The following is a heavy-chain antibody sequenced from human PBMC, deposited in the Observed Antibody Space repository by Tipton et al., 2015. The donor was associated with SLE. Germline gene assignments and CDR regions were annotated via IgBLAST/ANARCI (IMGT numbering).Heavy chain of an antibody. V-gene: IGHV3-53*04. D-gene: IGHD6-13*01. CDR1: GFTVSSIY. CDR3: ARGYPHSRSWFRWFDP. J-gene: IGHJ5*02. CDR2: IYSGGST. Sequence: SLRLSCTASGFTVSSIYMSWVRQAPGKGLEWVSVIYSGGSTYYADSVKGRFTLSRHNSKNTVYLQMNSLRPEDTAVYYCARGYPHSRSWFRWFDPWGQGTLVTVSS.